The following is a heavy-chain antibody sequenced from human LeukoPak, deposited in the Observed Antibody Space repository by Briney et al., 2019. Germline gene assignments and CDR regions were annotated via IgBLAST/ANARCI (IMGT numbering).Heavy chain of an antibody. J-gene: IGHJ5*02. CDR1: GGSISSSNW. V-gene: IGHV4-4*02. CDR2: IYHSGST. CDR3: ARDPTNYDFWSGYHWFDP. Sequence: SETLSLTCAVSGGSISSSNWWSWIRQPPGKGLEWIGEIYHSGSTYYNPSLKSRVTISVDTSKNQFSLKLSSVTAADTAVYYCARDPTNYDFWSGYHWFDPWGQGTLVTVSS. D-gene: IGHD3-3*01.